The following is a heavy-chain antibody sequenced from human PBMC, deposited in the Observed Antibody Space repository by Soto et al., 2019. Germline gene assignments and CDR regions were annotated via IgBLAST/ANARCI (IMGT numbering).Heavy chain of an antibody. J-gene: IGHJ4*02. Sequence: SETLSLTCTVAGGSISSGGYYWSWIRQHPGKGLEWIGYIYYSGSTNYNPSLKSRVTISVDTSKNQFSLKLSSVTAADTAVYYCARRYGASFDYWGQGTLVTVSS. V-gene: IGHV4-61*08. CDR2: IYYSGST. D-gene: IGHD4-17*01. CDR3: ARRYGASFDY. CDR1: GGSISSGGYY.